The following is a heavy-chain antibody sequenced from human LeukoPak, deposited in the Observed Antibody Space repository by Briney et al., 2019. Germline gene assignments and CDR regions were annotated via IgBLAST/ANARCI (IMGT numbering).Heavy chain of an antibody. CDR2: MNPNRGNT. J-gene: IGHJ5*02. Sequence: ASVKVSCKASGYTFTSYDINWVRQATGQGLEWMGWMNPNRGNTGYAQKFRGRVTMTRNTSISTAYMELSSLRSEDTAVYYCAKGVGSGASNSFDPWGQGTLVTVSS. V-gene: IGHV1-8*01. D-gene: IGHD2-15*01. CDR3: AKGVGSGASNSFDP. CDR1: GYTFTSYD.